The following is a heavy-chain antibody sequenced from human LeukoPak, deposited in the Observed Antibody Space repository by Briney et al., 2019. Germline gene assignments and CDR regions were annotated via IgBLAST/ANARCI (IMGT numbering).Heavy chain of an antibody. Sequence: PSETLSLTCTVSGGSISSSSYYWGWIRQPPGKGLEWIGSIYYSGSTYYNPSLKSRLTISIDTSRNQFSLNLTSVTAADTAVYYCARYHYYDFWSAHYPHDGFDLWGRGTVVSVSS. CDR1: GGSISSSSYY. J-gene: IGHJ3*01. CDR2: IYYSGST. V-gene: IGHV4-39*07. CDR3: ARYHYYDFWSAHYPHDGFDL. D-gene: IGHD3-3*01.